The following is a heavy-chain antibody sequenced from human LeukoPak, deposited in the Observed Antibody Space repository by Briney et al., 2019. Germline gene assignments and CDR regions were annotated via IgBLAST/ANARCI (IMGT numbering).Heavy chain of an antibody. Sequence: GGSLRLSCAASGFTVSSNYMSWVRQAPGKGLEWVSVIYSGGSTYYADSVKGRFTISRDNSKNTLYLQMNSLRAEDTAVYYCARDRMSVGFGEPHRPSYYYYGMDVWGQGTTVTVSS. CDR3: ARDRMSVGFGEPHRPSYYYYGMDV. D-gene: IGHD3-10*01. V-gene: IGHV3-66*01. CDR1: GFTVSSNY. CDR2: IYSGGST. J-gene: IGHJ6*02.